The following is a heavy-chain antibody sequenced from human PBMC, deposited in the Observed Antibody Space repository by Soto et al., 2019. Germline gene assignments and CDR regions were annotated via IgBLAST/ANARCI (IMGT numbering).Heavy chain of an antibody. CDR1: GGSISSGDYY. Sequence: SETLSLTCTVSGGSISSGDYYWSWIRQPPGKGLEWIGYIYYSGSTYYNPSLKSRVTISVDTSKNQFSLKLSSVTAADTAVYYCARECRSDYVWGSYRSDNWFDPWGQGTLVTVSS. CDR2: IYYSGST. D-gene: IGHD3-16*02. CDR3: ARECRSDYVWGSYRSDNWFDP. V-gene: IGHV4-30-4*01. J-gene: IGHJ5*02.